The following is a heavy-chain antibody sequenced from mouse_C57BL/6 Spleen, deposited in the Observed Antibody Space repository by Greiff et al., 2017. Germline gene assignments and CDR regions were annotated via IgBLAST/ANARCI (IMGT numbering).Heavy chain of an antibody. J-gene: IGHJ3*01. CDR1: GYTFTGYY. D-gene: IGHD1-2*01. V-gene: IGHV1-76*01. CDR3: ARGDYYGLFAY. Sequence: QVQLQQSGAELVRPGASVKLSCKASGYTFTGYYINWVKQRPGQGLEWIARIYPGSGNTNYNEKFKGKATLTAEKSSSTAYMQLSSLTSEDSAVYFCARGDYYGLFAYWGQGTMLTVSA. CDR2: IYPGSGNT.